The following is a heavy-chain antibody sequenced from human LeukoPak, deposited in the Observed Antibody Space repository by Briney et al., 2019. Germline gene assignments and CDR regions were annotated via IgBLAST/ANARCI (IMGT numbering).Heavy chain of an antibody. CDR2: VDPEDGET. Sequence: ASVKISCKVSGYTFTDYYMHWVQQAPGKGLEWMGLVDPEDGETIYAEKFQDRVTITADTSTDTAYMELSSLRSEDTAVYYCATGKGTGAFDIWGQGTMVTVSS. CDR1: GYTFTDYY. V-gene: IGHV1-69-2*01. D-gene: IGHD3-10*01. CDR3: ATGKGTGAFDI. J-gene: IGHJ3*02.